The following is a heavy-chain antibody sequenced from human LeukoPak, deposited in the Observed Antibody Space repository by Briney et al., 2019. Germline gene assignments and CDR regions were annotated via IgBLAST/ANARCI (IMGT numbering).Heavy chain of an antibody. J-gene: IGHJ4*02. D-gene: IGHD6-19*01. Sequence: GASLRLSCAASGFAFSAYAMSWVRQAPGKGLEWVSAISGSISDSGGSTYYADSVKGRFTISRDNSKNTLFLQLNSLRAEDTAVYYCAKEGIAVASFDYWGQGTLVTVSS. CDR2: ISGSISDSGGST. CDR3: AKEGIAVASFDY. CDR1: GFAFSAYA. V-gene: IGHV3-23*01.